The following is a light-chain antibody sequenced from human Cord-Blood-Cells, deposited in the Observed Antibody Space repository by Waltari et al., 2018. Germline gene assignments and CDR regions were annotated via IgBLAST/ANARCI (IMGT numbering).Light chain of an antibody. CDR3: QQYNNWPRT. Sequence: EIVLPLSSATQSLSPGARATLSCRASQSVSSNLAWYQQKPGQAPRLLIYGASTRATGIPARFSGSGSGTEFTLTISSLQSEDFAVYYCQQYNNWPRTFGQGTKVEIK. CDR2: GAS. CDR1: QSVSSN. V-gene: IGKV3-15*01. J-gene: IGKJ1*01.